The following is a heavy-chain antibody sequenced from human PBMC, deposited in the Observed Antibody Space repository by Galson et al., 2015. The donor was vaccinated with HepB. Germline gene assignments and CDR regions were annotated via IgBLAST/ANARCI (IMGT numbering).Heavy chain of an antibody. Sequence: TLSLTCAVSGGSISSGGYSWSWIRQPPGKGLEWIGYIYHSGSTYYNPSLKSRVTISVDRSKNQFSLKLSSVTAADTAVYYCARNYYDSSGYYYGGYWYFELWGRGTLVTVSS. V-gene: IGHV4-30-2*01. J-gene: IGHJ2*01. CDR2: IYHSGST. CDR3: ARNYYDSSGYYYGGYWYFEL. CDR1: GGSISSGGYS. D-gene: IGHD3-22*01.